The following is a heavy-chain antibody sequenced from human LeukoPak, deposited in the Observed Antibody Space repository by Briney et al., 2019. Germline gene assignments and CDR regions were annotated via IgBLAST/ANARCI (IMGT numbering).Heavy chain of an antibody. J-gene: IGHJ4*02. CDR2: IYYSGDT. Sequence: SETLSLTCTVSGASISTSGHYWSWIRQHPWKGLDWIGYIYYSGDTHYNASLRSRVSISVDTSQSQFSLKLSSVTAADTAVYYCARVLNYYDNSGYFYFFDYWGREPRSPSPQ. V-gene: IGHV4-31*03. D-gene: IGHD3-22*01. CDR3: ARVLNYYDNSGYFYFFDY. CDR1: GASISTSGHY.